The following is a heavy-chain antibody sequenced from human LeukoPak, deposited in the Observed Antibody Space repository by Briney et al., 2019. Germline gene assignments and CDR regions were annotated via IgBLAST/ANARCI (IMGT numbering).Heavy chain of an antibody. V-gene: IGHV4-34*01. J-gene: IGHJ6*03. Sequence: PSETLSLTCAVYGGSFSGYYWSWIRQPPGKGLEWIGEINHSGSTNYNPSLKSRVTISVDTSKNQFSLKLSSVTAADTAVYYCARGGTVTPDWHYYMDVWGKGTTVTISS. CDR3: ARGGTVTPDWHYYMDV. D-gene: IGHD4-17*01. CDR1: GGSFSGYY. CDR2: INHSGST.